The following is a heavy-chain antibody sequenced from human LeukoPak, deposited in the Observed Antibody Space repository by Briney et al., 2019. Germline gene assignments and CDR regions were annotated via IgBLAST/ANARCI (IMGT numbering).Heavy chain of an antibody. CDR3: ARDRVTVMVDY. Sequence: GGSLRLSCAASGFTFSSYSMNWVRQAPGKGLEWVSYISSSSSTIYYADSVKGRFTISRDNAKNSLYLQMNSLRAEDTAVYYCARDRVTVMVDYLGQGTLVNVSS. J-gene: IGHJ4*02. V-gene: IGHV3-48*01. D-gene: IGHD4-11*01. CDR1: GFTFSSYS. CDR2: ISSSSSTI.